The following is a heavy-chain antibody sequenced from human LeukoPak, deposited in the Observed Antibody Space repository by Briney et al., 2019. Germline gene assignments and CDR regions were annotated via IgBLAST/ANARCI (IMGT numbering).Heavy chain of an antibody. J-gene: IGHJ4*02. CDR3: ARSHQWSGWYTLEY. CDR1: GGTFSSYA. V-gene: IGHV1-69*04. CDR2: IIPILGIA. D-gene: IGHD6-19*01. Sequence: SVKVSCKASGGTFSSYAISWVRQAPGQGLEWMGRIIPILGIANYAQKFQGRVTITADKSTNTAYMELSSLRSEDTAVYYCARSHQWSGWYTLEYWGQGTLVTVSS.